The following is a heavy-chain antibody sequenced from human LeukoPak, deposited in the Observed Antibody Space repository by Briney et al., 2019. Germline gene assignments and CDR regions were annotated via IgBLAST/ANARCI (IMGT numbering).Heavy chain of an antibody. CDR1: GVSISSYY. D-gene: IGHD2-2*01. V-gene: IGHV4-59*01. J-gene: IGHJ6*02. CDR3: ARSKDIVVVPAAISEPMDV. Sequence: SETLSLTCTVSGVSISSYYWSWIRQPPGKGLEWIGYIYYSGSTNYNPSLKRRVTISVETSKNKFSLKLTSVTAADTAVYYCARSKDIVVVPAAISEPMDVWGQGTTVTVSS. CDR2: IYYSGST.